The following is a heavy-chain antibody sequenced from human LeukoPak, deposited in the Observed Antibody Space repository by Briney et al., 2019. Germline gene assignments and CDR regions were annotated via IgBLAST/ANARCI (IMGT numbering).Heavy chain of an antibody. J-gene: IGHJ4*02. D-gene: IGHD5-12*01. CDR1: RYTFTSYY. V-gene: IGHV1-46*01. Sequence: GASVKVSCTASRYTFTSYYMHWVRQAPGQRREWMGIINPSGGSTSYAQKFQGRVTVTRDTSTSTVYMELSSLRSEDTAMYYCAREGEIGYDLSDYWGQGTLVTVSS. CDR2: INPSGGST. CDR3: AREGEIGYDLSDY.